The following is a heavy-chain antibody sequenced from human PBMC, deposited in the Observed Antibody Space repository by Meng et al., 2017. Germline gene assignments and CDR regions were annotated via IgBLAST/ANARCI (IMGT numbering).Heavy chain of an antibody. Sequence: GESLKISCAASGFTFSSYEMNWVRQAPGKGLEWVSYISSSGSTIYYADSVKGRFTISRGNAKNSLYLQMSSLRAEDTAVYYCARDVGSGSYSKYSGMDVWGQGTTVTVSS. J-gene: IGHJ6*02. CDR1: GFTFSSYE. CDR2: ISSSGSTI. V-gene: IGHV3-48*03. CDR3: ARDVGSGSYSKYSGMDV. D-gene: IGHD3-10*01.